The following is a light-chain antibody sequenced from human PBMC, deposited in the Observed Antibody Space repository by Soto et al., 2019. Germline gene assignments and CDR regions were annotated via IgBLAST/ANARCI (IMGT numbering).Light chain of an antibody. V-gene: IGKV1-5*03. CDR1: QSVSIW. J-gene: IGKJ1*01. CDR2: KAS. Sequence: DIQMTQSPSTLSASEGDRVTISCRASQSVSIWLAWYQQKPGKAPKLLIYKASTLKSGVPSRFSGSGSGTEFTLTISSLQPEDFATYYCQQYNGYRWTFGQGTKVDIK. CDR3: QQYNGYRWT.